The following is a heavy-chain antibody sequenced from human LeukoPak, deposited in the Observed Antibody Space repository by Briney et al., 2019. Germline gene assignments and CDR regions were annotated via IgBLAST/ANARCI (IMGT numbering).Heavy chain of an antibody. CDR1: GFTFSSYA. D-gene: IGHD5-18*01. CDR2: ISYDGSNK. Sequence: GGSLRLSCAASGFTFSSYAMHWVRQAPGKGLERVAVISYDGSNKYYADSVKGRFTISRDNSKNTLYLQMNSLRAEDTAVYYCARATDTAMVSFDYWGQGTLVTVSS. V-gene: IGHV3-30-3*01. J-gene: IGHJ4*02. CDR3: ARATDTAMVSFDY.